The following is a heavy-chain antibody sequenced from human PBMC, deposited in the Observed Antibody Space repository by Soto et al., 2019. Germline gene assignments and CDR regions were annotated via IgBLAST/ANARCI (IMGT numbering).Heavy chain of an antibody. V-gene: IGHV4-31*01. CDR2: IYYSGST. D-gene: IGHD1-20*01. J-gene: IGHJ5*02. CDR3: ARVGGINWFDP. Sequence: QVQLQESGPGLVKPSQTLSLTCTVSGGSISSGGYYWSWIRQHPGKGLEWIGYIYYSGSTYYNPSLPILVTIAVDASKNQSPLKLSSVTAADTAVCYCARVGGINWFDPWGQGTLVTVSS. CDR1: GGSISSGGYY.